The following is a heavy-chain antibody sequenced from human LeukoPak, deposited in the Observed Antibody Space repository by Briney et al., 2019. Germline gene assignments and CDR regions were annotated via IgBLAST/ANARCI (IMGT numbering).Heavy chain of an antibody. CDR1: GFTVSSNY. V-gene: IGHV3-66*01. Sequence: PGGSLRLSCAASGFTVSSNYMSWVRQAPGKGLEWVSVIYSGGSTYYADSVKGRFTISRDNSKNTLYLQMSSLRAEDTAVYYCARDVWEEGDFDYWGQGTLVTVSS. CDR2: IYSGGST. J-gene: IGHJ4*02. D-gene: IGHD3-16*01. CDR3: ARDVWEEGDFDY.